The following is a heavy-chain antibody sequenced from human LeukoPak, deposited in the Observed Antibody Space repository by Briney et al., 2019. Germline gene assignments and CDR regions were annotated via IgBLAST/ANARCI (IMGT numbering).Heavy chain of an antibody. CDR1: GFTFSSYA. V-gene: IGHV3-30-3*01. J-gene: IGHJ4*02. CDR2: ISYDGSNK. D-gene: IGHD5-18*01. CDR3: AKGAYSYPSRFDY. Sequence: GRSLRLSCAASGFTFSSYAMHWVCQAPGKGLEWVAVISYDGSNKYYADSVKGRFTISRDNSKNTLYLQMNSLRAEDTAVYYCAKGAYSYPSRFDYWGQGILVTVSS.